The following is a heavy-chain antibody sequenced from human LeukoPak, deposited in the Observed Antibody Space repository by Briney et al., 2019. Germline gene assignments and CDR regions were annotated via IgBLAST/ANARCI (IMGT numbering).Heavy chain of an antibody. V-gene: IGHV4-39*01. D-gene: IGHD3-3*01. CDR2: IYYSGST. CDR1: GGSISSSSYY. CDR3: ASVLYYDFWSGYRAGGYYYYMDV. Sequence: SEILSLTCTVPGGSISSSSYYWGWIRQPPGKGLEWIGSIYYSGSTYYNPSLKSRVTISVDTSKNQFSLKLSSVTAADTAVYYCASVLYYDFWSGYRAGGYYYYMDVWGKGTTVTVSS. J-gene: IGHJ6*03.